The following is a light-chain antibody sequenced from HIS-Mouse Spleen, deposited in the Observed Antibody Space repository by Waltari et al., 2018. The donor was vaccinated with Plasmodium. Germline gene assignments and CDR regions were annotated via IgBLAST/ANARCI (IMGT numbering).Light chain of an antibody. CDR3: QQYYSTLLT. Sequence: DIVMTQSPDSLAVSLGERATINCKSSQSVLYSSNNKNYLAWYQQKPGQPPKLLIYWASTRESGVPDRFSGSGSGTDLTLTISSLQAEDVAVYYCQQYYSTLLTFGQGTRLEIK. V-gene: IGKV4-1*01. CDR2: WAS. J-gene: IGKJ5*01. CDR1: QSVLYSSNNKNY.